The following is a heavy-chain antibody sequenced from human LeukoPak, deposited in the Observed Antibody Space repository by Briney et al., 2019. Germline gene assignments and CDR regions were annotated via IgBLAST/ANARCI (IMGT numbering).Heavy chain of an antibody. J-gene: IGHJ4*02. CDR1: GFTFSSYA. D-gene: IGHD5-12*01. CDR3: AKFEMATIYIDY. Sequence: GGSLRLSCAASGFTFSSYAMHWVRQAPGKGLEWVAVISYDGSNKYYADSVKGRFTISRDNSKNTLYLQMNSLRAEDTAVYYCAKFEMATIYIDYWGQGTLVTVSS. V-gene: IGHV3-30-3*02. CDR2: ISYDGSNK.